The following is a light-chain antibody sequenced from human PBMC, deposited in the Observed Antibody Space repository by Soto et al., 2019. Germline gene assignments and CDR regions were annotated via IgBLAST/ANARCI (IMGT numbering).Light chain of an antibody. Sequence: DIQMTQSPSALSASVGDRVIITCRASQSISRYLNWFQQKPGKAPKFLIYGASNLQSGVPSRFSGTGSGTAFTLTITNLQPEDFATYFCQQSYITPWTFGQGTEVEIK. CDR2: GAS. CDR3: QQSYITPWT. V-gene: IGKV1-39*01. CDR1: QSISRY. J-gene: IGKJ1*01.